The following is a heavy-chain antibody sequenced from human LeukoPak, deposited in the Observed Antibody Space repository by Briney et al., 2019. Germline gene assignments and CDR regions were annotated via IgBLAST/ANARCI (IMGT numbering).Heavy chain of an antibody. Sequence: SGPTLVNPTQTLTLTCTFSGFSLSTSGMCVSWIRQPPGKALEWLARIDWDDDKYYSTSLKARLTISKDTSKNQVVLTMTNMDPVDTATYYCARMTILGYSSNLIDYWGQGTLVTVSS. D-gene: IGHD6-13*01. CDR1: GFSLSTSGMC. V-gene: IGHV2-70*11. J-gene: IGHJ4*02. CDR3: ARMTILGYSSNLIDY. CDR2: IDWDDDK.